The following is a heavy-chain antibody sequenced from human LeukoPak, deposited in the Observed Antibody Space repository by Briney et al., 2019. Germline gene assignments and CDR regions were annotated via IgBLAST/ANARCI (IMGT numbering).Heavy chain of an antibody. J-gene: IGHJ6*03. V-gene: IGHV4-39*01. Sequence: PSDTLSLTCTVSGGSISSNSYYWAWIRQPPGKGLEWIGTIYYSGNTYYNPSLKRRLTISIYTSKNPFSLKLSSVTAADTAVYYSSRLSYYNYYMDVWGKGSTVTVSS. CDR3: SRLSYYNYYMDV. CDR2: IYYSGNT. CDR1: GGSISSNSYY.